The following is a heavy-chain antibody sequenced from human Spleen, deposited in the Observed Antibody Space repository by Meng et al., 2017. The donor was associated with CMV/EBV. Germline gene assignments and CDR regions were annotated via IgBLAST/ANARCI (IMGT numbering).Heavy chain of an antibody. CDR1: VASYSAG. D-gene: IGHD3-10*01. V-gene: IGHV6-1*01. CDR3: ARGGLVRGITPYFDY. CDR2: TYYRSKSYS. Sequence: VASYSAGWSWIRENASRGLGWMEMTYYRSKSYSDYAVSARRRITIDPDTSTNQFSLHLHSVTPEDTAVYYCARGGLVRGITPYFDYWGQGTLVTVSS. J-gene: IGHJ4*02.